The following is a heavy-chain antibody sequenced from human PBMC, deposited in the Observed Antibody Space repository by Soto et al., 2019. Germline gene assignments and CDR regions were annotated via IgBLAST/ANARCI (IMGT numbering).Heavy chain of an antibody. D-gene: IGHD3-9*01. J-gene: IGHJ4*02. CDR3: ARGNYDILTEEYYFDY. V-gene: IGHV4-59*01. Sequence: SETLSLTCTVSGGSISSYYWSWIRQPPGKGLEWIGYIYYSGSTNYNPTLKSRVTISVDTSKNQFSLKLSSVTAADTAVYYCARGNYDILTEEYYFDYWGQGTLVTV. CDR2: IYYSGST. CDR1: GGSISSYY.